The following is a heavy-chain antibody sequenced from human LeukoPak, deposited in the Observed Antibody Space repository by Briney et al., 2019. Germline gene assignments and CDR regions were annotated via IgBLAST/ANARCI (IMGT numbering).Heavy chain of an antibody. CDR2: ISSSSYI. D-gene: IGHD7-27*01. V-gene: IGHV3-21*01. J-gene: IGHJ6*02. Sequence: PGGSLRLSCAASGFTFSSYSMNWVRQAPGKGLEWVSSISSSSYIYYADSVKGRFTISRDNAKNSLYLQMNSLRAEDTAVYYCARDGRTGEYYYYGMDVWGQGTTVTVSS. CDR3: ARDGRTGEYYYYGMDV. CDR1: GFTFSSYS.